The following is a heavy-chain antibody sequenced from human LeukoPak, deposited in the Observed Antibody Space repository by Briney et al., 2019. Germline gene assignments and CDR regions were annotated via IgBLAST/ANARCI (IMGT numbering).Heavy chain of an antibody. Sequence: PGGSLRLSCAASGFTFSSYSMNWVRQAPGKGLEWVSSISTRSSYIYYADSVKGRFTISRDNARNSLSLQMNSLRAEDTAVYYCAARDSYGSGGYPIDYWGQGTLVTVSS. CDR1: GFTFSSYS. J-gene: IGHJ4*02. D-gene: IGHD3-10*01. CDR2: ISTRSSYI. CDR3: AARDSYGSGGYPIDY. V-gene: IGHV3-21*01.